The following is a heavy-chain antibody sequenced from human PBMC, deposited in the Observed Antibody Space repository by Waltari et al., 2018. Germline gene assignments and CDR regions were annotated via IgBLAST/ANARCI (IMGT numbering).Heavy chain of an antibody. D-gene: IGHD1-26*01. CDR2: IYYSGST. V-gene: IGHV4-39*07. CDR1: GGSISSSSYY. Sequence: QLQLQESGPGLVKPSETLSLTCTVSGGSISSSSYYWGWIRQPPGKGLGWIGSIYYSGSTYSNPSLKSRVTISVDTSKNQFSLKLSSVTAADTAVYYCAREAGEWELPDYFDYWGQGTLVTVSS. CDR3: AREAGEWELPDYFDY. J-gene: IGHJ4*02.